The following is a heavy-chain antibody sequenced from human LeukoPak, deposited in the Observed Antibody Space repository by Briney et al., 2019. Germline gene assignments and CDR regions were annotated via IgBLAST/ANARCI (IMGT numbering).Heavy chain of an antibody. D-gene: IGHD2-2*01. Sequence: SETLFLTCTVSGGSISSSSYYWGWIRQPAGQGLEWIGSIYYSGSTYYNPSLKSRVTISVDTSKNQFSLKLSSVIAADTAVYYCARHRVIVVVPAAHKQDNWFDPWGQGTLVTVSS. CDR3: ARHRVIVVVPAAHKQDNWFDP. V-gene: IGHV4-39*01. CDR2: IYYSGST. J-gene: IGHJ5*02. CDR1: GGSISSSSYY.